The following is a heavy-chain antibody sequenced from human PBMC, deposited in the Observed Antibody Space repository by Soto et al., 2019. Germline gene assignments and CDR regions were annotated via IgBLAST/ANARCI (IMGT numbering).Heavy chain of an antibody. D-gene: IGHD4-17*01. J-gene: IGHJ4*02. V-gene: IGHV3-48*01. CDR2: ISSSSSTI. Sequence: GGSLRLSCAASGFTFSSYSMNWVRQAPGKGLEWVSYISSSSSTIYYADSVKGRFTISRDNAKNSLYLQMNSLRAEDTAVYYCARDTSYGGFDYWGQGTLVTVSS. CDR1: GFTFSSYS. CDR3: ARDTSYGGFDY.